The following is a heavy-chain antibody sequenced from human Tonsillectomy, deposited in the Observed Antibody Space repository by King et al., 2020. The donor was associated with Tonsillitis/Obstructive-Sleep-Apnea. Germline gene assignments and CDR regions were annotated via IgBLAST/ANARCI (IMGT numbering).Heavy chain of an antibody. CDR3: ARGCATSYYDRSDWFDP. V-gene: IGHV3-33*01. CDR1: GFTFSDYG. J-gene: IGHJ5*02. CDR2: IWYDGSNQ. Sequence: VQLVESGGGVVQPGRSLRLSCAASGFTFSDYGMHWVRQAPGKGLEWVAVIWYDGSNQYYADSVKGRFTISRDNSKSSLYLQMKSLRAEDTAVYYCARGCATSYYDRSDWFDPWGQGTLVTVSS. D-gene: IGHD3-22*01.